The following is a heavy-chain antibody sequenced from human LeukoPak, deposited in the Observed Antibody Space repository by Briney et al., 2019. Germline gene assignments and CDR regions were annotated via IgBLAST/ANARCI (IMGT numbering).Heavy chain of an antibody. J-gene: IGHJ3*02. Sequence: ASVKVSCKASGYTFTSYGISWVRQAPGQGLEWMGWIPGYNGNTNYARKLQGRVTMTTDTSTSTVCMELRSLRSDDTAVYYCARDELRWYGAFDIWGQGTMVTVSS. CDR2: IPGYNGNT. V-gene: IGHV1-18*01. CDR3: ARDELRWYGAFDI. D-gene: IGHD6-13*01. CDR1: GYTFTSYG.